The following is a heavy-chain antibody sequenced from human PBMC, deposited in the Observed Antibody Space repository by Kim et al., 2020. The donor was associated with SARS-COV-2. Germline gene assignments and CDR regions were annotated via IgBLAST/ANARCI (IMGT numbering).Heavy chain of an antibody. J-gene: IGHJ3*02. CDR2: IYYSGST. D-gene: IGHD2-2*01. CDR3: ARDYTMPDAFGI. V-gene: IGHV4-61*01. Sequence: SETLSLTCTVSGGSVSSGSYYWSWIRQPPGKGLEWIGYIYYSGSTNYNPSLKRRVTISVDTSKNQFSLKLSSVTAADTAVYYCARDYTMPDAFGIWGQGTMVTVSS. CDR1: GGSVSSGSYY.